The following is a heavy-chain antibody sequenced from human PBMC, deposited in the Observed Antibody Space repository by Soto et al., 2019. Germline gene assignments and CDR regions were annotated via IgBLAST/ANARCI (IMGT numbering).Heavy chain of an antibody. Sequence: GGSLRLSCAASGFTFSSYGMHTVRQAPGKGLEWVAVISYDGSNKYYADSVKGRFTISRDNSKNTLYLQMNSLRAEDTAVYYCAKDLRPNYYGSGSYSAFDYWGQGTLVTVSS. D-gene: IGHD3-10*01. J-gene: IGHJ4*02. V-gene: IGHV3-30*18. CDR2: ISYDGSNK. CDR1: GFTFSSYG. CDR3: AKDLRPNYYGSGSYSAFDY.